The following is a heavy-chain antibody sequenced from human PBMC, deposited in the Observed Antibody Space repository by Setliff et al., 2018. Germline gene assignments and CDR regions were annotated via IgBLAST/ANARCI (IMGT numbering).Heavy chain of an antibody. CDR3: ARGRNVASRLLDS. Sequence: SETLSLTCAAYGGTFTYYYWTWIRQSPAKGLEWIGEITHTGTTGSTKYNPSLKRRVTMSIDTSKNQFSLMVTSVTAADTAVYYCARGRNVASRLLDSWGQGTLVTVSS. CDR2: ITHTGTTGST. J-gene: IGHJ4*02. D-gene: IGHD6-6*01. CDR1: GGTFTYYY. V-gene: IGHV4-34*01.